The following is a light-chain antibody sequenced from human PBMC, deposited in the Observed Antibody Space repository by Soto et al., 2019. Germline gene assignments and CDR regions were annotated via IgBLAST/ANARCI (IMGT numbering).Light chain of an antibody. Sequence: SVLTQPPSVSGATGQRVTISCTGSSSNIGAGKYVHWYQQLPGRAPKLLIYGDTNRPSGVPDRFSASKSGTSASLAITGLQAEDEADYHCQSYDRGLSAAVFGGGTKLTVL. CDR2: GDT. CDR3: QSYDRGLSAAV. V-gene: IGLV1-40*01. CDR1: SSNIGAGKY. J-gene: IGLJ3*02.